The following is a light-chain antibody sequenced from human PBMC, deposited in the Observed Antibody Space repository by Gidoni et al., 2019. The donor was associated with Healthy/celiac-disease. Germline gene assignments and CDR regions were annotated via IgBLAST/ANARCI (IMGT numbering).Light chain of an antibody. Sequence: QAVVTQEPSLTVSPGGTVTLTWASSTGAVTSGPYPYWFQQKPGQAPRTLIDETSNKHSGTPARFSGSLRGGKAALTRSGAQPEDEAEYDCLLSYSGAWVFGGGTKLTVL. CDR1: TGAVTSGPY. CDR3: LLSYSGAWV. CDR2: ETS. V-gene: IGLV7-46*01. J-gene: IGLJ3*02.